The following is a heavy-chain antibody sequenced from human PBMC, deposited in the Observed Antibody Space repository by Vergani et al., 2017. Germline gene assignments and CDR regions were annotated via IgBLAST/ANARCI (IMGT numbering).Heavy chain of an antibody. CDR2: IGTAGDT. CDR1: GFTFSTYD. J-gene: IGHJ4*02. Sequence: EVQLVESGGGLVQPGGSLRLSCAASGFTFSTYDMHWVRQATGKGLEWVSAIGTAGDTYYPGSVKGRFTISREKAKNSLYLQMNGLRAGDTAVYYCARRDSSSPALDYWGQGTLVTVSS. CDR3: ARRDSSSPALDY. D-gene: IGHD6-6*01. V-gene: IGHV3-13*01.